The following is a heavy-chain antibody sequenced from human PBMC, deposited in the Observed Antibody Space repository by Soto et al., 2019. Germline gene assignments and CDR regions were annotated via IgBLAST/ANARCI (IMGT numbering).Heavy chain of an antibody. V-gene: IGHV3-23*01. CDR2: ISGVGDHT. J-gene: IGHJ5*02. D-gene: IGHD5-12*01. CDR3: AKGYDRYGSGYEGSDT. Sequence: GGSLRLSCAASGFTVDTYAMAWVRQTPRKGLDWVSSISGVGDHTYYANSVKGRFTISRDSSENTVYLQMNSLRAEDTAVYFCAKGYDRYGSGYEGSDTWGQGTLVTVSS. CDR1: GFTVDTYA.